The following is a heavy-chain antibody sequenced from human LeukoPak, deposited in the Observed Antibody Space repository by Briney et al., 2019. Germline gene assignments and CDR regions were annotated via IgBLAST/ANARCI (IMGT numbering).Heavy chain of an antibody. CDR2: IYYSGGT. J-gene: IGHJ6*03. CDR3: ARVFDSGSQAYFYYMDV. D-gene: IGHD3-10*01. CDR1: GVSISIYY. Sequence: SETLSLTCSVSGVSISIYYWSWIRQPPGKGLEWIGDIYYSGGTNYNPSLKSRVTVSVDTSKNQFSLKVSSVTAADTAVYYCARVFDSGSQAYFYYMDVWGKGTTVTISS. V-gene: IGHV4-59*01.